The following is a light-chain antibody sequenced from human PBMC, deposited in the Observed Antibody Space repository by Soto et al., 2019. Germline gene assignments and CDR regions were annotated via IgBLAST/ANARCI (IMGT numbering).Light chain of an antibody. CDR1: QSISSW. Sequence: IQMTQSPSTLSASVGDRVTITCRASQSISSWLAWYQQKPGKAPKLLIYDASSLESGVPSRFSGSGSGTEFTLTISSLQPEDFATYYCQQSYSTLPITFGQGTRLEI. J-gene: IGKJ5*01. CDR2: DAS. CDR3: QQSYSTLPIT. V-gene: IGKV1-5*01.